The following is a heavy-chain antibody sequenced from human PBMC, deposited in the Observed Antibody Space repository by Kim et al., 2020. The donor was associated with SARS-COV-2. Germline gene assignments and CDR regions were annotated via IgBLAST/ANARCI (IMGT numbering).Heavy chain of an antibody. D-gene: IGHD5-12*01. CDR1: GFTVSSNY. CDR2: IYSGGST. J-gene: IGHJ6*02. CDR3: EKRGYSGYGTYGMDV. V-gene: IGHV3-53*01. Sequence: GGSLRLSCAASGFTVSSNYMSWVRQAPGKGLEWVSVIYSGGSTYYADSVKGRFTISRDNSKNTLYLQMNSLRAEDTAVYYCEKRGYSGYGTYGMDVWGQGTTVTVSS.